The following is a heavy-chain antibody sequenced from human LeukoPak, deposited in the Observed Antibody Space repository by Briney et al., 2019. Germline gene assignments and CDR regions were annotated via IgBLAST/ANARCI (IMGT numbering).Heavy chain of an antibody. Sequence: GSLRLSCAASGFTFSTYNMNWVRQAPGKGLEWVSYISSSGSTKYYADSVKGRFTISRGNVKNSLFLQMNSLSDEDTAVYYCARDFLTGYFDYWGQGTLVTVSS. V-gene: IGHV3-48*02. CDR3: ARDFLTGYFDY. D-gene: IGHD3-9*01. CDR2: ISSSGSTK. CDR1: GFTFSTYN. J-gene: IGHJ4*02.